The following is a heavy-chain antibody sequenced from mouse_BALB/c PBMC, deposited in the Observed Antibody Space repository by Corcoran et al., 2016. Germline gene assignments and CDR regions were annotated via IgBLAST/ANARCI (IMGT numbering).Heavy chain of an antibody. V-gene: IGHV14-3*02. CDR1: GFNINDTY. J-gene: IGHJ1*01. CDR3: ARWDWYFDV. Sequence: EVQLQQSGAELVKPGASVKLSCTASGFNINDTYMHWVKQRPEQGLEWIGRIDPANGNTKYDPKFQGKATITADTSSNTAYLQLSSLTSEYTAVYYCARWDWYFDVWGAGTTVTVSS. CDR2: IDPANGNT.